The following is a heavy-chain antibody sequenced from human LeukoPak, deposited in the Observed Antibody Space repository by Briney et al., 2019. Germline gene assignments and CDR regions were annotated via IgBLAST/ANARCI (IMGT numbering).Heavy chain of an antibody. D-gene: IGHD4-23*01. CDR1: GYSFTSYW. Sequence: GESLKISCKGSGYSFTSYWISWVRQMPGKGQEWMGRIDPSDSYTNYSPSFHGHVTISADKSISTAYLQWSSLKASDTAMYYCARHYGGNWFDPWGQGTLVPVSS. V-gene: IGHV5-10-1*01. J-gene: IGHJ5*02. CDR3: ARHYGGNWFDP. CDR2: IDPSDSYT.